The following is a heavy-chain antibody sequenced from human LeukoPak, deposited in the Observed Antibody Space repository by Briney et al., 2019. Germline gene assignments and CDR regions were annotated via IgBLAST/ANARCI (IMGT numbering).Heavy chain of an antibody. Sequence: ASVKVSCRASGYTFTGYYMHWVRQAPGQGLEWMGWINPNSGGTNYAQKFQGWVTMTRDTSISTAYMELSRLRSDDTAVYYCARIPVNYYGSGSYFSPWGQGTLVTVSS. CDR1: GYTFTGYY. D-gene: IGHD3-10*01. CDR3: ARIPVNYYGSGSYFSP. V-gene: IGHV1-2*04. J-gene: IGHJ4*02. CDR2: INPNSGGT.